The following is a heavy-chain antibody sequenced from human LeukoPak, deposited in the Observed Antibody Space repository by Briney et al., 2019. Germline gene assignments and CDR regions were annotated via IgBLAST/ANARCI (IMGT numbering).Heavy chain of an antibody. D-gene: IGHD3-10*01. CDR1: GFTFSSYN. CDR3: ARDREGFGETYFDY. V-gene: IGHV3-21*01. CDR2: ISTSSSYI. Sequence: GSLRLSCAASGFTFSSYNMNWVRQAPGKGLEWVSFISTSSSYIYYADSVKGRFTISRDNAQNSLYLQMNSLRAEDTAMYYCARDREGFGETYFDYWGHGTLVTVSS. J-gene: IGHJ4*01.